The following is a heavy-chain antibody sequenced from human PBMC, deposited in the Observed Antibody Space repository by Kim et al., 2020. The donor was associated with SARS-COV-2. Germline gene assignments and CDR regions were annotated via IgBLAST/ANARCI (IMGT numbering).Heavy chain of an antibody. CDR1: GFAFSSYG. CDR3: AGGAADY. Sequence: GGSLRLSCAASGFAFSSYGMHWVRQAPGKGLEWVSFISSSSYYIYYADSVKGRFTVSRDNAKNSLFLQMDSLRAEDTAVYYCAGGAADYWGQGTVVPVSS. CDR2: ISSSSYYI. J-gene: IGHJ4*02. D-gene: IGHD3-10*01. V-gene: IGHV3-21*01.